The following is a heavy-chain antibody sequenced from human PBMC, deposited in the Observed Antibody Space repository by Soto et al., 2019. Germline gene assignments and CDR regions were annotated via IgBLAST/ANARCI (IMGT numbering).Heavy chain of an antibody. CDR1: GGSISSYY. CDR3: AMFSSSWGGGYYYYGMDV. D-gene: IGHD6-13*01. Sequence: PXETLSLTCTVSGGSISSYYWSWIRQPPGKGLEWIGYIYYSGSTDYNPSLKSRVTISVDTSKNQFSLKLSSVTAADTAVYYCAMFSSSWGGGYYYYGMDVWGQGTTVTVSS. V-gene: IGHV4-59*01. CDR2: IYYSGST. J-gene: IGHJ6*02.